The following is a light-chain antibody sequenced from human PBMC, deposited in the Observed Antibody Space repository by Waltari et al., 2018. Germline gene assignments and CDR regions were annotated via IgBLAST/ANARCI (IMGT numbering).Light chain of an antibody. CDR1: QSVSRY. Sequence: EIVLTQSPVTLSLSPGERATLSCRTSQSVSRYLAWYQHRPGQAPRLLIYDASHRAAGIPARFTGSGSGTDFTLTISSLEPEDFPVYYCQHRGDWLTFGGGTKVEIK. V-gene: IGKV3-11*01. CDR2: DAS. CDR3: QHRGDWLT. J-gene: IGKJ4*01.